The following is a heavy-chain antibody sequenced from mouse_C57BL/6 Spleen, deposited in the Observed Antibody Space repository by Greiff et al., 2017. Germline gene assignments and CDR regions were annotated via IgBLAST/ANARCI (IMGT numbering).Heavy chain of an antibody. V-gene: IGHV1-69*01. CDR1: GYTFTSYW. CDR3: ARSLYGNFYFDY. Sequence: QVQLQQPGAELVMPGASVKLSCKASGYTFTSYWMHWVKQRPGQGLEWIGEIDPSDSYTNYNQKFKGKYTLTVDKSSSPTYMQLSSLTSEDSAVYYCARSLYGNFYFDYWGQGTTLTGSS. D-gene: IGHD2-1*01. CDR2: IDPSDSYT. J-gene: IGHJ2*01.